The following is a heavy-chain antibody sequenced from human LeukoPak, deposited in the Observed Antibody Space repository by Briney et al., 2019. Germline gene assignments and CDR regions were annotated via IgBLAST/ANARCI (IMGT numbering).Heavy chain of an antibody. Sequence: SETLSLTCAVYGGSFSGYYWSWIRQPPGKGLEWIGEIKHSGSTNYNRSLKSRVTISVDTSKNQFSLKLSSVTDADTAVYYCASAQYYYDSRGYYDSDAFDIWGQGTMVTVSS. J-gene: IGHJ3*02. CDR2: IKHSGST. CDR1: GGSFSGYY. V-gene: IGHV4-34*01. D-gene: IGHD3-22*01. CDR3: ASAQYYYDSRGYYDSDAFDI.